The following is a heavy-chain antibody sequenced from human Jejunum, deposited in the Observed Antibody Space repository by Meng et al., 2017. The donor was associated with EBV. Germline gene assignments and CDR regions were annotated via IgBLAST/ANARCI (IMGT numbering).Heavy chain of an antibody. CDR1: GGSFSDCY. CDR2: INHGGGA. CDR3: ARLGGYASGTYYPIDP. D-gene: IGHD3-10*01. J-gene: IGHJ5*02. V-gene: IGHV4-34*01. Sequence: QRWWRDLCTPSGTLSLPGAGYGGSFSDCYWTWIRQPPGKGLEWIGEINHGGGAIYNPSLKSRVTISVDTSKNQFSLKLSSVTAADTAVYYCARLGGYASGTYYPIDPWGQGTLVTVSS.